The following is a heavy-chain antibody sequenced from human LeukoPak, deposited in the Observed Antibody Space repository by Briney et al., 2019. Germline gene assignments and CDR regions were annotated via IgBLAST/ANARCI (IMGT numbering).Heavy chain of an antibody. Sequence: SQTLSLTCTVSGGSISSGSYYWSWIRQPAGKGLEWIGRIYTSGSTNYNPSLKSRVTISVDTSKNQFSLKLSSVTAADTAVYYCARGEWEHLDYWGQGTLVTVSS. D-gene: IGHD1-26*01. J-gene: IGHJ4*02. CDR2: IYTSGST. CDR1: GGSISSGSYY. V-gene: IGHV4-61*02. CDR3: ARGEWEHLDY.